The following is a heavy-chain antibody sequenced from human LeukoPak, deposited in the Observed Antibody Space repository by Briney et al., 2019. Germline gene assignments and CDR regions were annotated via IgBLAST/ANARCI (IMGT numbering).Heavy chain of an antibody. J-gene: IGHJ5*02. CDR2: INPNSGGT. CDR1: GYTFTGYY. V-gene: IGHV1-2*02. D-gene: IGHD1-7*01. CDR3: ARDRITGTTDWFDP. Sequence: ASVKVSCKASGYTFTGYYTHWVRQAPGQGLEWMGWINPNSGGTNYAQKFQGRVTMTRDTSISTAYMELSRLRSDDTAVYYCARDRITGTTDWFDPWGQGTLVTVSS.